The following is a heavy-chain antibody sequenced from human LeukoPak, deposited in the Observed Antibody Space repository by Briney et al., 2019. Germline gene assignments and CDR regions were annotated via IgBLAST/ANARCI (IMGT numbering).Heavy chain of an antibody. Sequence: GGSLRLSCAASGFTFSRYGMHWVRQAPGKGLEWVAVIWYDGSNKYYADSVKGRFTISRDNSKNTLYLQMNSLRAEDTAVYYCARDSLTPGQTPADYWGQGTLATVSS. CDR1: GFTFSRYG. V-gene: IGHV3-33*01. D-gene: IGHD7-27*01. CDR2: IWYDGSNK. CDR3: ARDSLTPGQTPADY. J-gene: IGHJ4*02.